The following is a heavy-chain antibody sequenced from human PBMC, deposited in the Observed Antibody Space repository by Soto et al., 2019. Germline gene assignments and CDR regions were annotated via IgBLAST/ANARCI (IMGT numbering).Heavy chain of an antibody. CDR2: VWSNGINN. CDR1: GFSFSTYG. V-gene: IGHV3-33*06. Sequence: PGGSLSLSCAASGFSFSTYGMHWVRQAPGKGLEWVAVVWSNGINNYYADSVRGRFTISRDNSKSSLYLQMNRLKAEDTAVYYCTKEKSVMYSGYDAFDIWGRGTMVTVSS. D-gene: IGHD5-12*01. CDR3: TKEKSVMYSGYDAFDI. J-gene: IGHJ3*02.